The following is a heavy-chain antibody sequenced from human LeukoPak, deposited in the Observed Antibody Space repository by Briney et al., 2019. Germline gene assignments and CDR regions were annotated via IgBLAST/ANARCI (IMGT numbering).Heavy chain of an antibody. V-gene: IGHV1-46*01. CDR3: AKDREGSSWFSYFDY. CDR1: GYTFTSYY. Sequence: ASVKVSCKASGYTFTSYYMHWVRQAPGQGLEWMGIINPSGGSTSYAQKFQGRVTMTRDTSTSTVYMELSSLRSEDTAVYYCAKDREGSSWFSYFDYWGQGTLVTVSS. J-gene: IGHJ4*02. D-gene: IGHD6-13*01. CDR2: INPSGGST.